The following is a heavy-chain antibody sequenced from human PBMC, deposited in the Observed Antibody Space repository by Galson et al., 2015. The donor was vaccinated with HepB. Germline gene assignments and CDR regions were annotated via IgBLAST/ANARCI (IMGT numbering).Heavy chain of an antibody. Sequence: SVKVSCKASGGTFSSYAISWVRQAPGQGLEWMGGSIPIFGTANYAQKFQGRVTITADESTSTAYMELSSLRSEDTAVYYCARGSVDTAPGDWFDPWGQGTLVTVSS. V-gene: IGHV1-69*13. CDR3: ARGSVDTAPGDWFDP. J-gene: IGHJ5*02. CDR1: GGTFSSYA. CDR2: SIPIFGTA. D-gene: IGHD5-18*01.